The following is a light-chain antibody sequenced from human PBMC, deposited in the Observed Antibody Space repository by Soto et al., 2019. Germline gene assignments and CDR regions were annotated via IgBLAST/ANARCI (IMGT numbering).Light chain of an antibody. Sequence: EIVLTQSPGTLSLSPGERATLSCRASQSVSSSYLAWYQQKPGQPPRLLIYDASRRATGIPDRFSGSGSGTDFALTISSLETEDFAVYYCQHYGRSPPSWTFGQGTKVAIK. V-gene: IGKV3-20*01. CDR2: DAS. CDR1: QSVSSSY. J-gene: IGKJ1*01. CDR3: QHYGRSPPSWT.